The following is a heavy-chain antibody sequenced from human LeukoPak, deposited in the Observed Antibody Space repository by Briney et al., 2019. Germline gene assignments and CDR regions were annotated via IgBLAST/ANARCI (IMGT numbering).Heavy chain of an antibody. CDR1: GGSISSGSYY. J-gene: IGHJ4*02. D-gene: IGHD5-12*01. V-gene: IGHV4-61*02. CDR3: ARDPIGSSATNDY. CDR2: IYTSGST. Sequence: SQTLSLTCTVSGGSISSGSYYGSWIRQPAGKGLEWIGRIYTSGSTNYNPSLKSRVTISVDTSKNQFSLKLSSVTAADTAVYYCARDPIGSSATNDYWGQGTLVTVSS.